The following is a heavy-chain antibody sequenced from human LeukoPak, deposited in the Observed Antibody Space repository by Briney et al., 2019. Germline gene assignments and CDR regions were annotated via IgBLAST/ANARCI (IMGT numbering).Heavy chain of an antibody. CDR3: ARRVGGTPDY. D-gene: IGHD1-26*01. Sequence: PGGSLRLSCAASGFTFRNHAMTWVRQAPGKGLEWASAIGGDGRGTDYADSVKGRFTISRDNSKNTLYLQMNGLRVEDTARYYCARRVGGTPDYWGPGTQVTVSS. CDR1: GFTFRNHA. V-gene: IGHV3-23*01. J-gene: IGHJ4*02. CDR2: IGGDGRGT.